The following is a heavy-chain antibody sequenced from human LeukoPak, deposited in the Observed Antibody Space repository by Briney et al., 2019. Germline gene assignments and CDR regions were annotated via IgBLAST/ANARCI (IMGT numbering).Heavy chain of an antibody. CDR2: INADGSTA. V-gene: IGHV3-74*01. CDR1: GFTFGNSW. D-gene: IGHD1-14*01. J-gene: IGHJ3*01. Sequence: GGSLRLSCAASGFTFGNSWVHWVRQAPGKGLVWVSLINADGSTATYADSVKGRFTISRDNARNTLSLQMNSLTIEDTAVYHCVVVVEPPDSDGFDVWGQGTMITVSS. CDR3: VVVVEPPDSDGFDV.